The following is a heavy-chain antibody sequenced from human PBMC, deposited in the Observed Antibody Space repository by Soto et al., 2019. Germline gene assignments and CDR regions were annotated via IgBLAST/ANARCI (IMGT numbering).Heavy chain of an antibody. D-gene: IGHD3-22*01. CDR2: IYTSGST. Sequence: XTLSLTCTVSGGSLSSYYWSWIRRPAGKGVELSGRIYTSGSTNYNPSLKRRVTMSVDTSKKQFSLKLSSVTAADTAVDYCARAGRPLGDSSGYYPLDFDYWGQGTLGTVS. V-gene: IGHV4-4*07. CDR1: GGSLSSYY. J-gene: IGHJ4*02. CDR3: ARAGRPLGDSSGYYPLDFDY.